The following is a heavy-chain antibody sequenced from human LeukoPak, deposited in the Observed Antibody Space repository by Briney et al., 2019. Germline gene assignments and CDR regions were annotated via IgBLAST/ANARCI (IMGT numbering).Heavy chain of an antibody. J-gene: IGHJ4*02. CDR3: ARGTSIGDYYDSSGYYEDFDY. Sequence: GGSLRLSCAASGFTFSSYSVNWVRQAPGKGLEWVSSISSSSSYIYYADSVKGRFTISRDNAKNSLYLQMNSLRAEDTAVYYCARGTSIGDYYDSSGYYEDFDYWGQGTLDTVSS. CDR2: ISSSSSYI. V-gene: IGHV3-21*01. CDR1: GFTFSSYS. D-gene: IGHD3-22*01.